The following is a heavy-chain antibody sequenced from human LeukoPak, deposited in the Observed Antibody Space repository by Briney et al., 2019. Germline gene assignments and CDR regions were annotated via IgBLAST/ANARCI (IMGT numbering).Heavy chain of an antibody. J-gene: IGHJ5*02. CDR1: GYSISTYY. Sequence: TSETLSLTCTVSGYSISTYYWSWIRQPPGKGLEWIGYIYYTGSTSYNPSLKSRVTMSLDASKNQFSLELNSVTPADTAVYYCARGGNYWPQWWFDPWGRGTLVSVSS. D-gene: IGHD1-26*01. CDR3: ARGGNYWPQWWFDP. CDR2: IYYTGST. V-gene: IGHV4-59*01.